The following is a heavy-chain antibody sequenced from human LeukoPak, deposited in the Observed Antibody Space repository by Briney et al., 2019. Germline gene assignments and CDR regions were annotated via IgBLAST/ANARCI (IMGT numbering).Heavy chain of an antibody. V-gene: IGHV3-23*01. CDR2: ISDSGGST. J-gene: IGHJ1*01. CDR3: AKDDDWGRYKH. D-gene: IGHD3-16*01. CDR1: GGSFSGYY. Sequence: ETLSLTCAVYGGSFSGYYWSWIRQPPGKGLEWVSAISDSGGSTYYADSVKGRFTISRDNFKNTLSLQANSLRAEDTAMYYCAKDDDWGRYKHWGQGTLVTVSS.